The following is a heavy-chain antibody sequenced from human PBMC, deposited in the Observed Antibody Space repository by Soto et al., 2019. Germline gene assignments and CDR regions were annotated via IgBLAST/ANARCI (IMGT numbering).Heavy chain of an antibody. D-gene: IGHD3-22*01. J-gene: IGHJ3*02. CDR1: GFTFTAYP. Sequence: ASVKVSCKTSGFTFTAYPLHWVRQAPGQGLEWMGYINPSRGSAQYSQKFQGRVTMTRDTSLNTAYMEVNGLKSDDTAVYYCARSADSSGYPAAFDIWGQGTMVTVSS. V-gene: IGHV1-2*02. CDR3: ARSADSSGYPAAFDI. CDR2: INPSRGSA.